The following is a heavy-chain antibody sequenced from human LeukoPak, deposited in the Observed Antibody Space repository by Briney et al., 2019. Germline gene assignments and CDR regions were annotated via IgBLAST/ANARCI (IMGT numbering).Heavy chain of an antibody. CDR2: ISWNSGII. CDR3: ARGDLWFGAKYPYFDY. V-gene: IGHV3-9*01. CDR1: GFTFDDYG. D-gene: IGHD3-10*01. Sequence: GRSLRLSCVASGFTFDDYGMFWVRQTPGKGLEWVSAISWNSGIIAYADSVKGRFTIFRDNAKNSLYLQMNSLRAEDTAVYYCARGDLWFGAKYPYFDYWGQGTLVTVSS. J-gene: IGHJ4*02.